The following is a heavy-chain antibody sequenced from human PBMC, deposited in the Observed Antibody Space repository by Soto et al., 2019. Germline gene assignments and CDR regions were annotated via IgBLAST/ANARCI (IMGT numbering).Heavy chain of an antibody. Sequence: EVQLVDSGGGLVQPGGSLRLSCAASGFTFSTYSMNWVRQAPGKGLEWVSYISSSSSTIYFADSVRGRFTISRDNAKNSLSLQMNSLRAEDTAVYYCARGACSGGSCYSWNQYFDYWGQGTLVTVSS. CDR2: ISSSSSTI. J-gene: IGHJ4*02. D-gene: IGHD2-15*01. CDR3: ARGACSGGSCYSWNQYFDY. CDR1: GFTFSTYS. V-gene: IGHV3-48*01.